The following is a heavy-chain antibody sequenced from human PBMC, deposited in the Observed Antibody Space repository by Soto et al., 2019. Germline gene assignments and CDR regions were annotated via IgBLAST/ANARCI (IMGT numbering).Heavy chain of an antibody. J-gene: IGHJ6*02. Sequence: GGSLRLSCADSGFTFSSYGMNWVRQAPGKGLEWVAGISGNGSNKYYADSVKGRFTISRDNSKNTLYLQMNSLRAEDTAVYYCATDWNYGMDVWGQGTTVTVSS. CDR3: ATDWNYGMDV. CDR1: GFTFSSYG. V-gene: IGHV3-23*01. CDR2: ISGNGSNK. D-gene: IGHD1-1*01.